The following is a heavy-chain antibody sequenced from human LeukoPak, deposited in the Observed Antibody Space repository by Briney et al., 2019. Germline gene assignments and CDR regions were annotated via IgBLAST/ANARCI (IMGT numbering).Heavy chain of an antibody. V-gene: IGHV3-30*02. CDR3: AKGRGTAGAPNTWYFDL. Sequence: GGSLRLSCAGSGFSFSTSGMHWVRQAPGKGLEWAALLKADGSDQYYADSVKGRFTISRDNSKDTLFLQMNSLRVEDTAVYYWAKGRGTAGAPNTWYFDLWGRGTLITVSS. D-gene: IGHD6-13*01. J-gene: IGHJ2*01. CDR1: GFSFSTSG. CDR2: LKADGSDQ.